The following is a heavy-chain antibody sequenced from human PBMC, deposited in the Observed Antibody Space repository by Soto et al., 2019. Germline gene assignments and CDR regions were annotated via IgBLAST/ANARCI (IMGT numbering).Heavy chain of an antibody. CDR1: GGSISSGGYY. CDR2: IYYSGST. CDR3: ARAFDAYYDFWSGYPRVYFDY. Sequence: QVQLQESGPGLVKPSQTLSLTCTVSGGSISSGGYYWSWIRQHPGKGLGWIGYIYYSGSTYYNPSLKSRVTLSVDTSKNQFSLKLSSVPAAATAVYYCARAFDAYYDFWSGYPRVYFDYWGQGTLVTVSS. D-gene: IGHD3-3*01. J-gene: IGHJ4*02. V-gene: IGHV4-31*03.